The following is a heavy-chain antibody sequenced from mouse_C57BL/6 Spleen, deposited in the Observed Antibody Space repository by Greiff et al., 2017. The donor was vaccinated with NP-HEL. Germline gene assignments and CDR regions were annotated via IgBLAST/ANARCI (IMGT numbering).Heavy chain of an antibody. V-gene: IGHV5-16*01. J-gene: IGHJ4*01. CDR3: ARGGDGSSLYYYAMDY. Sequence: EVKLVESEGGLVQPGSSMKLSCTASGFTFSDYYMAWVRQVPEKGLEWVANINYDGSSTYYLDSFKSRFIISRDNAKNILYLQMSSLKSEDTATYYCARGGDGSSLYYYAMDYWGQGTSVTVSS. D-gene: IGHD1-1*01. CDR2: INYDGSST. CDR1: GFTFSDYY.